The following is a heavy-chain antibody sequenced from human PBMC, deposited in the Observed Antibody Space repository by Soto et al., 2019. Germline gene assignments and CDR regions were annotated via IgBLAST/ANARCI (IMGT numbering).Heavy chain of an antibody. V-gene: IGHV5-51*01. D-gene: IGHD6-13*01. Sequence: GESLKISCKGSGYSFTSYWIGWVRQMPGKGLEWMGIIYPGDSDTRYSPSFQGQVTISADKSISTAYLQWSSLKASDTAMYYCASNVPGIADIEGVFDYWGQGTLVTVSS. CDR3: ASNVPGIADIEGVFDY. CDR2: IYPGDSDT. CDR1: GYSFTSYW. J-gene: IGHJ4*02.